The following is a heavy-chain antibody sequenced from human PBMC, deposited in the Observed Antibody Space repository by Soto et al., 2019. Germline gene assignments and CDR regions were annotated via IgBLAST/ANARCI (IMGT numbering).Heavy chain of an antibody. D-gene: IGHD1-1*01. J-gene: IGHJ4*02. CDR2: IYYSGST. CDR1: GGSISSYY. V-gene: IGHV4-59*01. Sequence: SLTCTASGGSISSYYWSWIRQPPGKGLEWIGYIYYSGSTNYNPSLKSRVTISVDTSKNQFSLKLSSVTAADTAVYYCARGTLDYFDYWGQGTLVTVSS. CDR3: ARGTLDYFDY.